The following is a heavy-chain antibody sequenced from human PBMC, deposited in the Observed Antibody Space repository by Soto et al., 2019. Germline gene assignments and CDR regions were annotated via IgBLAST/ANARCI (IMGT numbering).Heavy chain of an antibody. Sequence: QVQLQESGPGLVKPSETLSLTCSVSGGSISPYYWSWIRQPPGKGLEWIGYIYYSGSTNNNPSLKSRVTISVDTSKNQFSLKLSSVTAADTAVYYCARRLGGDSSGAFDIWGQGTMVTVSS. J-gene: IGHJ3*02. CDR3: ARRLGGDSSGAFDI. CDR2: IYYSGST. CDR1: GGSISPYY. V-gene: IGHV4-59*08. D-gene: IGHD6-19*01.